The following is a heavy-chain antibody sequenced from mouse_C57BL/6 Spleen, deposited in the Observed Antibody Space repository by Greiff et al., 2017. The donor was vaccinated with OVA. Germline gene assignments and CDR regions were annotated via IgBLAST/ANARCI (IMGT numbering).Heavy chain of an antibody. CDR2: ISSGSSTI. V-gene: IGHV5-17*01. J-gene: IGHJ4*01. Sequence: EVKLVESGGGLVKPGGSLKLSCAASGFTFSDYGMHWVRQAPEKGLEWVAYISSGSSTIYYADTVKGRFTISRDNAKNTLFLQMTSLRSEYTAMYYCARGRYYGSSYEAMDYWGQGTSVTVSS. CDR1: GFTFSDYG. CDR3: ARGRYYGSSYEAMDY. D-gene: IGHD1-1*01.